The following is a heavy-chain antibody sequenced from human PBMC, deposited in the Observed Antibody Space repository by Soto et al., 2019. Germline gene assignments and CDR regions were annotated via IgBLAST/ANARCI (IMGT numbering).Heavy chain of an antibody. CDR3: ARGPDDSDVPRWDY. CDR1: GYNFNQYY. J-gene: IGHJ4*02. V-gene: IGHV1-46*02. D-gene: IGHD4-17*01. CDR2: INLRGGTT. Sequence: QVQLVQSGAEVRKPGASVRLSCATSGYNFNQYYIHWVRQAPGQGLEWMGIINLRGGTTEYAHKFRGRVTVTGDTSTRTAYRELSSLRSEDTAVYFCARGPDDSDVPRWDYWGQGTLITVSS.